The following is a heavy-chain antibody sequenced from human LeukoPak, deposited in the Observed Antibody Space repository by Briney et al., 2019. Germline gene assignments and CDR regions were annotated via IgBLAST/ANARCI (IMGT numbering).Heavy chain of an antibody. D-gene: IGHD3-10*02. J-gene: IGHJ6*04. CDR3: AELGITMIGGV. Sequence: GRSLRLSCAASEFIFSTYGMHWVRQAPGKGLEWVAVISNDGSNIYYDVSVKGRFTISRDNAKNTLYLQMNSLRVDDTAVYYCAELGITMIGGVWGKGTTVTISS. V-gene: IGHV3-30*18. CDR2: ISNDGSNI. CDR1: EFIFSTYG.